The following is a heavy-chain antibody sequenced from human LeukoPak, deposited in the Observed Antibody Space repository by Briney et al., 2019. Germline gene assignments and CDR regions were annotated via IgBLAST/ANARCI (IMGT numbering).Heavy chain of an antibody. CDR1: GGSISSSSYY. CDR2: IYYSGST. J-gene: IGHJ4*02. Sequence: SSETLSLTCTVSGGSISSSSYYWGWIRQPPGKGLEWIGSIYYSGSTYYNPSLKSRVTISVDTSKNQFSLKLSSVTAADTAVYYCARDSGPAYGGNSDLFYWGQGTLVTVSS. D-gene: IGHD4-23*01. V-gene: IGHV4-39*07. CDR3: ARDSGPAYGGNSDLFY.